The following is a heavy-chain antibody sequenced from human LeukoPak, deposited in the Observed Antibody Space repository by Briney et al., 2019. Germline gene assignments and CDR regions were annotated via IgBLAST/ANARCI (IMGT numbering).Heavy chain of an antibody. Sequence: GGSLRLSCEASGLTFSNHGMSWVRQAPGKGLQWVSAITGDGTPTYYADSVKGRFTISRDNSKNMLYLQMSSLRAEDTAVYYCAKMNGYFEYWGQGALVPVSS. J-gene: IGHJ4*02. CDR1: GLTFSNHG. V-gene: IGHV3-23*01. D-gene: IGHD1-1*01. CDR2: ITGDGTPT. CDR3: AKMNGYFEY.